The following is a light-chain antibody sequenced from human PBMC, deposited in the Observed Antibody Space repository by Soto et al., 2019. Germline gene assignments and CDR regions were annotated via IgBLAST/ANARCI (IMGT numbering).Light chain of an antibody. CDR3: MQSTQLPPT. V-gene: IGKV2D-29*02. CDR2: EVS. Sequence: VVMTQPPLSLSVAHGQPASISCKSSQSLLHITGETFLFWYLQKPGQSPQLLIYEVSTRVSGVPDRFSGSGSGTDFTLEISRVETDDVVIYCCMQSTQLPPTFGQGTRLEIK. J-gene: IGKJ5*01. CDR1: QSLLHITGETF.